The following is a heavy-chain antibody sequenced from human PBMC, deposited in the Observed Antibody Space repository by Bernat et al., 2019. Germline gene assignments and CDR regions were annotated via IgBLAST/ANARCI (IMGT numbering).Heavy chain of an antibody. CDR3: ARGSVVVAATHPGTPFDY. V-gene: IGHV4-34*01. J-gene: IGHJ4*02. CDR1: GGSFSGYY. Sequence: QVQLQQWGAGLLKPSETLSLTCAVYGGSFSGYYWSWIRQPPGKGLEWIGEINHSGSTNYNPSLKSRVTISVDTSKNQFSLKLSSVTAADTAVYYCARGSVVVAATHPGTPFDYWGQGTLVTVSS. CDR2: INHSGST. D-gene: IGHD2-15*01.